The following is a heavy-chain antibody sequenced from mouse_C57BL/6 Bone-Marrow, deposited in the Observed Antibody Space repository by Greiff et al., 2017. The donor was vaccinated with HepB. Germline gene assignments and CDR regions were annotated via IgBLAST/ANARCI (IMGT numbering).Heavy chain of an antibody. V-gene: IGHV1-18*01. J-gene: IGHJ2*01. Sequence: VQLQQSGPELVKPGASVKIPCKASGYTFTDYNMDWVKQSHGKSLEWIGDINPNNGGTIYNQKFKGKATLTVDKSSSTAYMELRSLTSEDTAVYYCARRQLRLFFFDYWGQGTTLTVSS. D-gene: IGHD3-2*02. CDR2: INPNNGGT. CDR1: GYTFTDYN. CDR3: ARRQLRLFFFDY.